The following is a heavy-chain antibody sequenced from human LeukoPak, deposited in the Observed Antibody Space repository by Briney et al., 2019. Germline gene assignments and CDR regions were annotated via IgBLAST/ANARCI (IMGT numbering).Heavy chain of an antibody. D-gene: IGHD5-12*01. CDR2: MNPNSGNT. CDR1: GYTFTSYD. V-gene: IGHV1-8*01. Sequence: ASVKVSCKASGYTFTSYDINWVRQATGQGLEWMGWMNPNSGNTGYAQKFQGRVTMTRDTSISTAYMELSSLRSEDTAVYYCARHSGYDIKFDYWGRGTLVTVSS. CDR3: ARHSGYDIKFDY. J-gene: IGHJ4*02.